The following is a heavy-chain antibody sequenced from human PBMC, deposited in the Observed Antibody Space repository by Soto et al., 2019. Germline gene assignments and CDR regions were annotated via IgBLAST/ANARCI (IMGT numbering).Heavy chain of an antibody. CDR3: AHRLSSINIRIAGVAFDY. J-gene: IGHJ4*02. CDR1: GFSLSTSGVG. Sequence: QITLKESGPTLVKPTQTLTLTCTFSGFSLSTSGVGVGWIRQPPGKALEWLALIYWDDDKRYSPSLKSRLTITKDTSKNQVVLTMTNMDPVDTATYYCAHRLSSINIRIAGVAFDYWGQGTLVTVSS. V-gene: IGHV2-5*02. CDR2: IYWDDDK. D-gene: IGHD3-10*01.